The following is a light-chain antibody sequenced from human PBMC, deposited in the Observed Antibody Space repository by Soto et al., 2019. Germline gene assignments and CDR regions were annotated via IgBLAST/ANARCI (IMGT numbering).Light chain of an antibody. CDR1: SSDVGGYNY. V-gene: IGLV2-14*01. CDR3: SSYTSSITYV. CDR2: EVS. J-gene: IGLJ1*01. Sequence: QSALTQPASVSGSPGQSITISCTGTSSDVGGYNYVSWYQQHPGKAPKLMIYEVSNRPSGVSNRFSGSESGNTASLTISGLQAEDEADYYCSSYTSSITYVFGTGTKLTVL.